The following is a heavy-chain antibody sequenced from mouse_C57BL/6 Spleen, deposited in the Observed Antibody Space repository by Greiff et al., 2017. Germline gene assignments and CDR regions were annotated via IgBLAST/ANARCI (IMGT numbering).Heavy chain of an antibody. CDR1: GYTFTSYW. J-gene: IGHJ4*01. Sequence: QVQLQQPGAELVKPGASVKMSCKASGYTFTSYWITWVTQRPGQGLEWIGDIYPGSGSTNYNEKFKSKATLTVDTSSSTAYMQLSSLTSEDSAVYYCARGGYYDAMDYWGQGTSVTVSS. CDR3: ARGGYYDAMDY. V-gene: IGHV1-55*01. D-gene: IGHD2-2*01. CDR2: IYPGSGST.